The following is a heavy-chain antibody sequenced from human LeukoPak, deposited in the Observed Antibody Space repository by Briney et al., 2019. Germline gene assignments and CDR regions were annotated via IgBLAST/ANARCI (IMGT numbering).Heavy chain of an antibody. J-gene: IGHJ4*02. Sequence: PGGSLRLSCAASGFTFSSYEMNWVRQAPGKGLEWVSYISSSGSTIYYADSVKGRFTISRDNAKNSLYLQMNSLRSEDTAVYYCATDGIAARHYWGQGTLVTVSS. CDR1: GFTFSSYE. CDR2: ISSSGSTI. CDR3: ATDGIAARHY. V-gene: IGHV3-48*03. D-gene: IGHD6-6*01.